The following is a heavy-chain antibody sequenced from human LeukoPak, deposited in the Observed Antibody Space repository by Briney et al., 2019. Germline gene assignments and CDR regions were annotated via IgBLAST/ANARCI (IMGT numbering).Heavy chain of an antibody. Sequence: ASVKVSCKASGYTFTSYGISWVRQAPGQGLEWMGWISAYNGNTNYAQKLQGRVTMTTDTSTSTAYMELRSLRSDDTAVYYCARDKGGPVAGPNWFDPWGQGTLVTVSS. CDR3: ARDKGGPVAGPNWFDP. V-gene: IGHV1-18*01. D-gene: IGHD6-19*01. J-gene: IGHJ5*02. CDR1: GYTFTSYG. CDR2: ISAYNGNT.